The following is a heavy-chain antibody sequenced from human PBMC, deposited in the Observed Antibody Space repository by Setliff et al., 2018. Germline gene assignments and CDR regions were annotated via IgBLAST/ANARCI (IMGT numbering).Heavy chain of an antibody. CDR2: ISSNVDDT. D-gene: IGHD3-3*01. CDR3: ATDSGSSRLYNFWSGYSPN. Sequence: GGSLRLSCAASGFTFRDYALYWVRQAPDKGLEWVARISSNVDDTSYADSVKGRFTISRDNSKNTLYLQMNSLRLEDTAVYYCATDSGSSRLYNFWSGYSPNWGQGTPVTVSS. J-gene: IGHJ4*02. V-gene: IGHV3-30*01. CDR1: GFTFRDYA.